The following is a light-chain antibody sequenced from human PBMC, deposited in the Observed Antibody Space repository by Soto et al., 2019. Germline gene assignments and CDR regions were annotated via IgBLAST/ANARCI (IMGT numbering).Light chain of an antibody. Sequence: QSVLTQPPSASGTPGQRVTISCSGSSSNIGINFVSWYQQHPGKAPKLMIYEVSNRPSGVSNRFSGSKSGNTASLTISGLQAEDEADYYCSSYTSSSTRVFGTGTKLTVL. CDR2: EVS. CDR3: SSYTSSSTRV. J-gene: IGLJ1*01. V-gene: IGLV2-14*01. CDR1: SSNIGINF.